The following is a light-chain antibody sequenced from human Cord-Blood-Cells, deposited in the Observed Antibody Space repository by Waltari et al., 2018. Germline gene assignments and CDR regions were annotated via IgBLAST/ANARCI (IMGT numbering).Light chain of an antibody. CDR2: AAS. CDR1: KSISSY. CDR3: QQSYSTPPT. J-gene: IGKJ1*01. Sequence: DIQMTQSPSSLSASVGDRVTITCRASKSISSYLNWYQQKPGNAPKLLIYAASSLQSGVPSRFSGSGSGTDFTLTISSLQPEDFATYYCQQSYSTPPTFGQGTKVEIK. V-gene: IGKV1-39*01.